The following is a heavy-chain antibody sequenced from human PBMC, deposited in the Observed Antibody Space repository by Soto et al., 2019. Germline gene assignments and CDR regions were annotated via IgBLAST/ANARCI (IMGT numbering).Heavy chain of an antibody. CDR2: ISAYNGNT. V-gene: IGHV1-18*01. J-gene: IGHJ4*02. CDR1: GYTFSSYH. Sequence: QVQLVQSGAEVKKPGASVKVSCKASGYTFSSYHISWVRQAPGQGLEWMGWISAYNGNTNYAQKLQGRVTMTTDTSXXXXXXXXXXXXXXXXXXXXXXXXXXXXXYWGQGTLVT. CDR3: XXXXXXXXY.